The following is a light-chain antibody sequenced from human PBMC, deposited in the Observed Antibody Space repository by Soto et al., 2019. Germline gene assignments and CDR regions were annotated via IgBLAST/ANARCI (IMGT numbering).Light chain of an antibody. Sequence: DIVMTQSPLSLPVTPGEPASISCRSSQSLLHDNGYNYLDWYLQKPGQSPQLLIYVSSNRASGVPDRFNGRRSGTDFTLRISRVEPEDVGVYYGMQGLLTPWTFGQGTKVEIK. V-gene: IGKV2-28*01. CDR3: MQGLLTPWT. CDR2: VSS. J-gene: IGKJ1*01. CDR1: QSLLHDNGYNY.